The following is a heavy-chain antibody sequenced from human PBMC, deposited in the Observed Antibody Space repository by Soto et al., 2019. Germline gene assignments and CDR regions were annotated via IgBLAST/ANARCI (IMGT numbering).Heavy chain of an antibody. CDR3: AREGASGSHVGY. V-gene: IGHV1-69*01. J-gene: IGHJ4*02. Sequence: QVQLVQSGAEVKKPGSSVKVSCKASGGTFSSYAISWVRQAPGQGLEWMGGIIPIFGTANYAQKFQGRVTITADESTSTAYMELSSLRSGDMAVYYCAREGASGSHVGYWGQGTLVTVSS. CDR2: IIPIFGTA. CDR1: GGTFSSYA. D-gene: IGHD3-22*01.